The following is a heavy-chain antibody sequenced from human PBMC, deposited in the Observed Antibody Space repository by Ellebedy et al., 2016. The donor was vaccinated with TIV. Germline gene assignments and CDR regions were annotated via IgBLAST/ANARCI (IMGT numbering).Heavy chain of an antibody. J-gene: IGHJ4*02. D-gene: IGHD3-16*01. CDR2: INSGGST. V-gene: IGHV3-23*01. CDR3: AKGVLFRLGAED. Sequence: GESLKISXAASGFTFSSYAMSWVRQAPGKGLEWVSAINSGGSTYYADSVKGRFTISRDNSKNTLYLQMNSLRAEDTAVYYCAKGVLFRLGAEDWGQGTLVTVSS. CDR1: GFTFSSYA.